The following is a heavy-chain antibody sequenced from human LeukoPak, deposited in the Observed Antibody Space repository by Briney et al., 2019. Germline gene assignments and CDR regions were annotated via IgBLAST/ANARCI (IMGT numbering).Heavy chain of an antibody. CDR1: GFTFSSYV. CDR2: IDAGGTST. CDR3: ATRGTTATKYIES. Sequence: PGGSLRLSCAASGFTFSSYVMSWVRQAPGKGLEWVSTIDAGGTSTYYAASVKGRFTIPRENSKNPLHLQMNGLRAEDTAVYYCATRGTTATKYIESWGQGTLVTVSS. D-gene: IGHD1-1*01. J-gene: IGHJ4*02. V-gene: IGHV3-23*01.